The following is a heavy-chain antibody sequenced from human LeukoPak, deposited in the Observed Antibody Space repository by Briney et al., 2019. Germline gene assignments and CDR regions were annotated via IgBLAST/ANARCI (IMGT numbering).Heavy chain of an antibody. D-gene: IGHD3-3*01. CDR1: GYTGIELS. J-gene: IGHJ3*02. V-gene: IGHV1-24*01. Sequence: ASVKVSCKLSGYTGIELSMQWVRQAPGKGLEWMGGFDLQDGETKYAQKFQGRVTMTEDTSTDTAYKELRSLTSEDTAVYYCATHTISGVVTYASHIWGRGTLVTVSS. CDR3: ATHTISGVVTYASHI. CDR2: FDLQDGET.